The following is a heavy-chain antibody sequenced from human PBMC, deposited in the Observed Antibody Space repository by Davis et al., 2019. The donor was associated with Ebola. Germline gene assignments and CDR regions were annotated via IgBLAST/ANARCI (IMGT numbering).Heavy chain of an antibody. CDR3: TQGGWELVLNY. V-gene: IGHV3-49*04. D-gene: IGHD1-26*01. J-gene: IGHJ4*02. Sequence: PGGSLRLSCTASGFTFGDYAMSWVRQAPGKGLEWVGFIRSKAYGGTTEYAASVKGRFTISRDDSKSIAYLQMNSLKTEDTAVYYCTQGGWELVLNYWGQGTLVTVSS. CDR2: IRSKAYGGTT. CDR1: GFTFGDYA.